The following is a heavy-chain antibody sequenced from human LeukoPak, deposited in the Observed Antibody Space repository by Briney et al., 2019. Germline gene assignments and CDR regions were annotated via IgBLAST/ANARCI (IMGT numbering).Heavy chain of an antibody. Sequence: PGGSLRLSCAASGFTFTGYWMSWVRQAPGKGLEWVANIKHDGSEKHYVDSVKGRFTISRDNAKNSLYLQMNSLRAEDTAVYYCAREMGNLDYFDYWGQGTLVTVSS. J-gene: IGHJ4*02. V-gene: IGHV3-7*01. D-gene: IGHD1-14*01. CDR1: GFTFTGYW. CDR2: IKHDGSEK. CDR3: AREMGNLDYFDY.